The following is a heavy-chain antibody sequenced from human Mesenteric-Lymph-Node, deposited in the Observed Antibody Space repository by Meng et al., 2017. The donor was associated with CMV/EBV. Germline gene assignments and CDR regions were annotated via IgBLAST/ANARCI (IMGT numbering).Heavy chain of an antibody. Sequence: GGSLRLSCAASGFTFYTYAMTWVRQAPQKGLEWVSAISGSGGSTYYADSVKGRFTISRDNSKNTLYLQMNSLRAEDTAVYYCAKDLLTDIVVVPAARNYYYYYGMDVWGQGTTVTVSS. CDR1: GFTFYTYA. CDR3: AKDLLTDIVVVPAARNYYYYYGMDV. V-gene: IGHV3-23*01. D-gene: IGHD2-2*01. CDR2: ISGSGGST. J-gene: IGHJ6*02.